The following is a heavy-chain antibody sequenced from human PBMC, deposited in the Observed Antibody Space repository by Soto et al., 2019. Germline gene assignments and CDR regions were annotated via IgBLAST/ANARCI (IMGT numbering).Heavy chain of an antibody. D-gene: IGHD3-10*01. Sequence: VASVKVSCKASGRTFSSYAISWVRQAPGQGLEWMGGIIPIFGTANYAQKFQGRVTITADESTSTAYMELSSLRSEDTAVYYCARGGTRITMVRGPDAFDIWGQGTMVTVSS. V-gene: IGHV1-69*13. CDR3: ARGGTRITMVRGPDAFDI. J-gene: IGHJ3*02. CDR1: GRTFSSYA. CDR2: IIPIFGTA.